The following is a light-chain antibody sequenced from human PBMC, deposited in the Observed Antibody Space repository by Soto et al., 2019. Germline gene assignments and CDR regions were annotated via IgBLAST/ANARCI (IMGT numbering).Light chain of an antibody. V-gene: IGKV1-39*01. CDR2: AAS. Sequence: DLQMTQSPSSLSASVGDRVTITCRASQSISSYLNWYQQKPGKAPKLLIYAASSLQSGVPSRFSGSGAGTDFTLTISGLQAEDFATYYCQHSYSTLWTFGQGTKVEIK. CDR3: QHSYSTLWT. J-gene: IGKJ1*01. CDR1: QSISSY.